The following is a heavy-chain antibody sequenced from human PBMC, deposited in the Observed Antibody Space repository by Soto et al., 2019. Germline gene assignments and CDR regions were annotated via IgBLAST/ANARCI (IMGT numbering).Heavy chain of an antibody. D-gene: IGHD3-16*02. V-gene: IGHV3-11*01. CDR3: ARDRVQLRLGELSFEVPFDY. CDR1: GFTFSDYY. J-gene: IGHJ4*02. Sequence: GGSLRLSCAASGFTFSDYYMSWIRQAPGKGLEWVSYISSSGSTIYYADSVKGRFTISRDNAKNSLYLQMNSLRAEDTAVYYCARDRVQLRLGELSFEVPFDYWGQGTLVTVSS. CDR2: ISSSGSTI.